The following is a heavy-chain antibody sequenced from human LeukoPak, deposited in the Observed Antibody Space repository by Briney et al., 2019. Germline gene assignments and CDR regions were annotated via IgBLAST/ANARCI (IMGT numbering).Heavy chain of an antibody. D-gene: IGHD3-10*01. CDR3: ARGLKGYGSGSYYIGHSLDY. CDR2: ISSSSSTI. V-gene: IGHV3-48*01. J-gene: IGHJ4*02. Sequence: GGSLRLSCAASGFTFSSYSMNWVRQAPGKGLEWVSYISSSSSTIYYADSVKGRFTISRDNAKNSLYLQMNSLRAEDTAVYCCARGLKGYGSGSYYIGHSLDYWGQGTLVTVSS. CDR1: GFTFSSYS.